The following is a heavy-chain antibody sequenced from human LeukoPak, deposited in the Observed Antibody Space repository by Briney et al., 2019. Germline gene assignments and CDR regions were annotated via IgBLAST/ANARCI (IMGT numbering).Heavy chain of an antibody. Sequence: SETLSLTCGVYGGSFSGYFWSWIRQTPGTGLEWIGDINHGGDTNYNPSLKSRVTISVDTSKNQFSLKLSSVTAADTAVYYCARGIRGVMGNWFDPWGQGTLVTVSS. CDR1: GGSFSGYF. V-gene: IGHV4-34*01. CDR2: INHGGDT. CDR3: ARGIRGVMGNWFDP. J-gene: IGHJ5*02. D-gene: IGHD3-10*01.